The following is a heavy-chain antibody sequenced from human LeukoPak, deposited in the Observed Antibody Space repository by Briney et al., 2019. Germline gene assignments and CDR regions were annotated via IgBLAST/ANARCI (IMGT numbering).Heavy chain of an antibody. CDR2: MNPNSGNT. CDR3: ARGGWSSGGAFDI. CDR1: GYTFTSYG. J-gene: IGHJ3*02. V-gene: IGHV1-8*03. Sequence: GASVKVSCKASGYTFTSYGINWVRQATGQGLEWMGWMNPNSGNTGYAQKFQGRVTITRNTSISTAYMELSSLRSEDTAVYYCARGGWSSGGAFDIWGQGTMVTVSS. D-gene: IGHD1-26*01.